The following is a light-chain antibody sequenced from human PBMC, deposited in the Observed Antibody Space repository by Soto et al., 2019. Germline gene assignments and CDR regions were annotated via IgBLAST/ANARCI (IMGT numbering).Light chain of an antibody. CDR1: NIGDKA. CDR2: YDF. J-gene: IGLJ2*01. CDR3: QVWDTTLAQPI. Sequence: SYVLTQRPSVSVAPEKTARINCGGANIGDKAVHWFQQRPGQAPLLVIYYDFERPSGIPDRFSGSNAGNTATLTIGRVEAGDEADYFCQVWDTTLAQPIFGGGTKVTVL. V-gene: IGLV3-21*04.